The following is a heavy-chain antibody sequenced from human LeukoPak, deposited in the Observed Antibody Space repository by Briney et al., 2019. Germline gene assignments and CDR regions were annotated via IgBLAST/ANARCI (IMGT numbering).Heavy chain of an antibody. CDR1: GFTFSSYS. CDR2: ISSSSSTI. Sequence: GGSLRLSCAASGFTFSSYSMNWVRQAPGKGLEWVSYISSSSSTIYYADSVKGRFTISRDNAKNSLYLQMNSLRAEDTAVYYCAKGDYVWGSYGAFDIWGQGTMVTVSS. V-gene: IGHV3-48*04. CDR3: AKGDYVWGSYGAFDI. J-gene: IGHJ3*02. D-gene: IGHD3-16*01.